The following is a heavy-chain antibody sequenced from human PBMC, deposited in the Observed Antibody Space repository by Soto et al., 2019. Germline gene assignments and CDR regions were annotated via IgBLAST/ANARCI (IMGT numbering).Heavy chain of an antibody. CDR2: ISGYNSNT. CDR1: GYSFANYG. V-gene: IGHV1-18*01. CDR3: ARDPPPPDY. J-gene: IGHJ4*02. Sequence: ASVKVSCKASGYSFANYGITWVRQAPGQGLEWMGWISGYNSNTNYAQKFEGRVTMTKDTTKSTAYLEVRSLRFDDTAVYYCARDPPPPDYWGQGTLVTVSS.